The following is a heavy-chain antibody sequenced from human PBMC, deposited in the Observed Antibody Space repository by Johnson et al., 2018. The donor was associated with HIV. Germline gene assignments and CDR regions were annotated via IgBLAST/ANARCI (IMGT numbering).Heavy chain of an antibody. D-gene: IGHD2-21*01. V-gene: IGHV3-NL1*01. CDR3: AKVDCGGDTCAGYDPFDL. Sequence: QVQLVESGGGVVQPGGSLRFSCAASGFSFSSYGMHWVRQAPGKGLEWVSIIYSGGTTYYTDSVRGRFNISRDNAKYTVDLQMNSLRVEDTAVYYCAKVDCGGDTCAGYDPFDLWGQGTLVTVSS. J-gene: IGHJ3*01. CDR2: IYSGGTT. CDR1: GFSFSSYG.